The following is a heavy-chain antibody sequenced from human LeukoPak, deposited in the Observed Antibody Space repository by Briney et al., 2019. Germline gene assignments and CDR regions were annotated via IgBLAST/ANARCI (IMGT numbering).Heavy chain of an antibody. CDR1: GFTFSSYS. J-gene: IGHJ5*02. CDR3: ASYYDFWSGPLYT. Sequence: NPGGSLRLSCAASGFTFSSYSTNWVRQAPGKGLEWVSSISSSSSYIYYADSVKGRFTISRDNAKNSLYLQMNSLRAEDTAVYYCASYYDFWSGPLYTWGQGTLVTVSS. D-gene: IGHD3-3*01. CDR2: ISSSSSYI. V-gene: IGHV3-21*01.